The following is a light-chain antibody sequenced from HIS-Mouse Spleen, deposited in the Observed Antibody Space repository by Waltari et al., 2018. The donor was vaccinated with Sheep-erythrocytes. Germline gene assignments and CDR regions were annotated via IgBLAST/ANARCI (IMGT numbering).Light chain of an antibody. CDR1: QSISSY. V-gene: IGKV1-39*01. J-gene: IGKJ4*01. CDR3: QQSYSTPPLT. Sequence: DIQMTQSPSSLSASVGDRGTITFRASQSISSYLNWYQQKPGKAPKLLIYAASSLQSGVPSRFSGSGSGTDFTLTISSLQPEDFATYYCQQSYSTPPLTFGGGTK. CDR2: AAS.